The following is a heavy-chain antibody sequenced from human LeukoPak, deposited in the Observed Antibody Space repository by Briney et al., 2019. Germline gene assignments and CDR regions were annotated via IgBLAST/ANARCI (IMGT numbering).Heavy chain of an antibody. V-gene: IGHV4-61*08. J-gene: IGHJ4*02. CDR1: GGSVSSGGYY. CDR3: ARDARYGSGSYIDD. Sequence: SETLSLTCTVSGGSVSSGGYYWSWIRQPPGKGLEWIGYIYYSGSTDYNPSLKSRVTISVATSKNQFSLKLNSVTAADTAVYYCARDARYGSGSYIDDWGQGTLVTVSS. CDR2: IYYSGST. D-gene: IGHD3-10*01.